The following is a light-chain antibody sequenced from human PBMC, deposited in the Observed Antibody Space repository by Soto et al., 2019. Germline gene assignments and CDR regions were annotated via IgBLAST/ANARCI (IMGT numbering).Light chain of an antibody. CDR2: AAS. CDR3: QQNYGPPIT. CDR1: QTINMF. V-gene: IGKV1-39*01. J-gene: IGKJ5*01. Sequence: DIQMTQSPSSLSASVGDRVTITCRASQTINMFLNWYQQKPGQAPKLLILAASTLQTGVPSRFSGSGSGTDFTLTISSLQPEDFATYYCQQNYGPPITFGQGTRLEIK.